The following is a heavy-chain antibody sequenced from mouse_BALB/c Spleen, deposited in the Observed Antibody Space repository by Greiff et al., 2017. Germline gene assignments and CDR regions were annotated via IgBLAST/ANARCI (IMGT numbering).Heavy chain of an antibody. D-gene: IGHD1-2*01. CDR3: ARGRLPFAY. CDR2: IDPANGNT. V-gene: IGHV14-3*02. Sequence: VQLKESGAELVKPGASVKLSCTASGFNIKDTYMHWVKQRPEQGLEWIGRIDPANGNTKYDPKFQGKATITADTSSNTAYLQLSSLTSEDTAVYYCARGRLPFAYWGQGTLVTVSA. J-gene: IGHJ3*01. CDR1: GFNIKDTY.